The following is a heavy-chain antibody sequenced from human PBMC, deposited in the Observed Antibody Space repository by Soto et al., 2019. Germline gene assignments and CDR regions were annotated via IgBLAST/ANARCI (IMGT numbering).Heavy chain of an antibody. V-gene: IGHV3-30-3*01. CDR2: ISYDGSNK. D-gene: IGHD3-22*01. CDR1: GFTFSSYA. J-gene: IGHJ3*02. Sequence: GGSLRLSCAASGFTFSSYAMHWVCQAPGKGLEWVAVISYDGSNKYYADSVKGRFTISRDNSKNALYLQMNSLRAEDTAVYYCARDRPYYDDSSLPPLDPFASWGQGTMVTVSS. CDR3: ARDRPYYDDSSLPPLDPFAS.